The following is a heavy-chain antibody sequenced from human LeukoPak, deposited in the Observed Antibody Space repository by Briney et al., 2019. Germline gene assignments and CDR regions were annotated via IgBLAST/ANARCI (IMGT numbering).Heavy chain of an antibody. CDR2: IDWDDDK. Sequence: SGPSLVNPTQTLTLTCTFSGFSLRTRRMCVRWIRQPPGKALECLSLIDWDDDKYYRPSLKTRLTISKDTSKNQVVLTMTNMDPLDTATYYCARIHRVPAATYSSYGMHVWRKGTTVTVSS. V-gene: IGHV2-70*13. J-gene: IGHJ6*04. CDR1: GFSLRTRRMC. D-gene: IGHD2-2*01. CDR3: ARIHRVPAATYSSYGMHV.